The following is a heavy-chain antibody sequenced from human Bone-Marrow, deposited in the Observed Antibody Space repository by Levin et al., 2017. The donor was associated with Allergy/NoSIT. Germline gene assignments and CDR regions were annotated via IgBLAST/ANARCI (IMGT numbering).Heavy chain of an antibody. CDR2: IYSGGNT. J-gene: IGHJ4*02. V-gene: IGHV3-53*01. Sequence: GASVKVSCAASGFTVSNNYMSWVRQAPGKGLEGVSIIYSGGNTYYTDSVKGRFTISRDSSKNTLYLQMNSLRAEDTAVYYCATSPTSGYWGQGTLVTVSS. CDR3: ATSPTSGY. CDR1: GFTVSNNY.